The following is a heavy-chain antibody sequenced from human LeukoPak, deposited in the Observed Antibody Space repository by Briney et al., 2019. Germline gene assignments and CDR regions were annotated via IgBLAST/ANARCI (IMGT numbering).Heavy chain of an antibody. CDR3: ARGGYYGSGNDFRFDP. Sequence: SSETLSLTCTVSGGSISSYYWSWIRQPPGKGLEWIGYIYYSGSTNYKPSLKSRVTISVDTSKNQFPLKLNSVTAADTAVYYCARGGYYGSGNDFRFDPWGQGTLVTVSS. V-gene: IGHV4-59*01. CDR1: GGSISSYY. CDR2: IYYSGST. D-gene: IGHD3-10*01. J-gene: IGHJ5*02.